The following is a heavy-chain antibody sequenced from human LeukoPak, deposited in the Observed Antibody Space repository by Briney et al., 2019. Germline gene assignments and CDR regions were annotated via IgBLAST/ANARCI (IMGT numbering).Heavy chain of an antibody. J-gene: IGHJ4*02. Sequence: ASVKVSCKASGYTFTSYGISWVRQAPGQGLEWMGWISAYNGNTNYAQKLQGRVTMTTDTSTSTAYMELRSLRSDDTAIYYCAKDLVTGSLDYWGQGTLVTVSS. V-gene: IGHV1-18*01. CDR3: AKDLVTGSLDY. CDR1: GYTFTSYG. CDR2: ISAYNGNT. D-gene: IGHD3-10*01.